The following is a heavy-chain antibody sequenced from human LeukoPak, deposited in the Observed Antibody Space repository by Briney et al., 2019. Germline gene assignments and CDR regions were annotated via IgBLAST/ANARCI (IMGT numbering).Heavy chain of an antibody. J-gene: IGHJ4*02. D-gene: IGHD6-13*01. CDR1: GFTFSSYA. V-gene: IGHV3-30*02. CDR2: IWYGGSNK. Sequence: GGSLRLSCAASGFTFSSYAMSWVRQAPGKGLEWVAVIWYGGSNKYYADSVKGRFTISRDNSKNTLYLQMNSLRAEDTAVYYCAKGGYSLTDWGQGTLVTVSS. CDR3: AKGGYSLTD.